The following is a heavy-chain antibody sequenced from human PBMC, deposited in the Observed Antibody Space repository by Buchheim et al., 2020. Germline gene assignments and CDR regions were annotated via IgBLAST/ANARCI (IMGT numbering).Heavy chain of an antibody. Sequence: EVQLLESGGGLVQPGGSLRLSCAASGFTFSSYAMSWVRQAPGKGLEWVSAISGSGGSTYYADSVKGRFTISRDTSKNTLSLQMNSLRAEDTAVYYCAKDWRLQSTLVGSGMDVWGQGTT. CDR2: ISGSGGST. CDR3: AKDWRLQSTLVGSGMDV. J-gene: IGHJ6*02. V-gene: IGHV3-23*01. D-gene: IGHD4-11*01. CDR1: GFTFSSYA.